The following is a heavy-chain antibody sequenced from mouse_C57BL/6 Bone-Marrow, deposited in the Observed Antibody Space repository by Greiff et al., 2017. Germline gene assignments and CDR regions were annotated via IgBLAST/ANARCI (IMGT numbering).Heavy chain of an antibody. D-gene: IGHD1-1*01. CDR1: GYAFTNYL. CDR2: INPGSGGT. Sequence: QVQLQQSGAELVRPGTSVKVSCKASGYAFTNYLIEWVKQRPGQGLEWIGVINPGSGGTNYNEKFKGKATLTADKSSSTAYMQLSSLTSEDSAVYFCARSITTVVAGSYWGQGTTLTVSS. CDR3: ARSITTVVAGSY. V-gene: IGHV1-54*01. J-gene: IGHJ2*01.